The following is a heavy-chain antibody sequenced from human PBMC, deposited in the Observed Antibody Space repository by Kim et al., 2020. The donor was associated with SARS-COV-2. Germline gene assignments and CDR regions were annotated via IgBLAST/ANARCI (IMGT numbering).Heavy chain of an antibody. J-gene: IGHJ6*02. CDR1: GGSISSYY. CDR2: IYYSGST. Sequence: SETLSLTCTVSGGSISSYYWSWIRQPPGKGLEWIGYIYYSGSTNYNPSLKSRVTISVDTSKNQFSLKLSSVTAADTAVYYCARVIAAAGIDPYGMDVWGQGTTVTVSS. D-gene: IGHD6-13*01. CDR3: ARVIAAAGIDPYGMDV. V-gene: IGHV4-59*01.